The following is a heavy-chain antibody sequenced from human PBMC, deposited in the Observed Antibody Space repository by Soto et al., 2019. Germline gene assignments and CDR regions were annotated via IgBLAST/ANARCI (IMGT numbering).Heavy chain of an antibody. J-gene: IGHJ6*01. CDR2: INDGEGNS. Sequence: QVQLVQSGAEVKKSGASVKVSCKTSGYTFTTYTIHWVRQAPGQRLEWMGWINDGEGNSRYSQKLRGRVTITRDTAASTAYMEMSSLTPEDTAVYYCARGQDTYGMDVW. CDR1: GYTFTTYT. CDR3: ARGQDTYGMDV. V-gene: IGHV1-3*01.